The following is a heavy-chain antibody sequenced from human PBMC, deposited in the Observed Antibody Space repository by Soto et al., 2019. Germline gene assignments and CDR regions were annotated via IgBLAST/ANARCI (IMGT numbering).Heavy chain of an antibody. Sequence: TLSLTCTVSGGSINNYYWSWIRQPPGKALEWLALIYWDDDKRYSPSLKSRLTITKDTSKNQVVLTMTNMDPVDTATYYCAHYYGELDYWGQGTLVTVSP. D-gene: IGHD4-17*01. J-gene: IGHJ4*02. CDR1: GGSINNYYW. CDR2: IYWDDDK. CDR3: AHYYGELDY. V-gene: IGHV2-5*08.